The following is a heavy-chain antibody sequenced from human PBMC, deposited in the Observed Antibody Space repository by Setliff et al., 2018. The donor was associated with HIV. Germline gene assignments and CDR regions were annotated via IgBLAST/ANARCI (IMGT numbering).Heavy chain of an antibody. CDR3: ARGAYSSIWFSQGLNAFDI. CDR1: GYTFTYLF. Sequence: ASVKVSCKASGYTFTYLFIHWVRLAPGRGLEWVGLINPKTGDTSYAQKFQGRVTMTRDTSISTAYMDLDRLGSDDTAVYYCARGAYSSIWFSQGLNAFDIWGQGTMVTVS. CDR2: INPKTGDT. D-gene: IGHD6-13*01. J-gene: IGHJ3*02. V-gene: IGHV1-2*02.